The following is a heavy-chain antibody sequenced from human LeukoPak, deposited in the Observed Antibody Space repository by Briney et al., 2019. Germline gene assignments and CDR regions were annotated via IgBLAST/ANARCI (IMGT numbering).Heavy chain of an antibody. J-gene: IGHJ4*02. CDR1: GFTFSSYA. CDR2: ISGSGGST. Sequence: PGGSLRLSCAASGFTFSSYAMSWVRQAPGKGLEWVSAISGSGGSTYYADSVKGRFTISRDNSKNTLYLQMNSLRAEDTVVYYCAKDLHPYYYGSGSYPAFDYWGQGTLVTVSS. D-gene: IGHD3-10*01. V-gene: IGHV3-23*01. CDR3: AKDLHPYYYGSGSYPAFDY.